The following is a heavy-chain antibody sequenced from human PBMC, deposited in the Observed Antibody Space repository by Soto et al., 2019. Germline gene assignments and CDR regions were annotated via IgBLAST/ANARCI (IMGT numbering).Heavy chain of an antibody. D-gene: IGHD3-22*01. CDR1: GFIFTSSS. CDR3: AAGDSSGYYGG. Sequence: PSVKVSCKASGFIFTSSSVQWVRQARGQRLEWIGWITVGTGNTNYAQKFQERVTITRDMSTSTAYMELSNLRSEDTAVYYCAAGDSSGYYGGWGQGTQVTVSS. CDR2: ITVGTGNT. V-gene: IGHV1-58*01. J-gene: IGHJ4*02.